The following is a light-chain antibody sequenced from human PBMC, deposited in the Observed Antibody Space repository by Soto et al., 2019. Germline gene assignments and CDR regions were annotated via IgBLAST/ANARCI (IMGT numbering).Light chain of an antibody. CDR3: AAWDDSLNDYV. Sequence: QYVLTQPPSASGAPGQRVSVSCSGTSSNIGSNAVNWYQQLPGTAPKLLIYGHDQRPSGVPDRFSGSKSGTSASLAISGLQSEDEADYYCAAWDDSLNDYVFGTGTKVTVL. CDR1: SSNIGSNA. CDR2: GHD. J-gene: IGLJ1*01. V-gene: IGLV1-44*01.